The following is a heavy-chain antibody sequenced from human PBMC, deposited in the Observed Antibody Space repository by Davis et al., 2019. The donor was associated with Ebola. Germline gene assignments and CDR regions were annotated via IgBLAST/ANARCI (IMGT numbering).Heavy chain of an antibody. CDR2: FDPEDGET. CDR3: AIVATPGPYYYYYGMDV. D-gene: IGHD5-12*01. J-gene: IGHJ6*02. CDR1: GYTLTELS. Sequence: ASVKVSCKVSGYTLTELSMHWVRQAPGKGLEWMGGFDPEDGETIYVQKFQGRVTMTEDTSTDTAYMELSSLRSEDTAVYYCAIVATPGPYYYYYGMDVWGQGTTVTVSS. V-gene: IGHV1-24*01.